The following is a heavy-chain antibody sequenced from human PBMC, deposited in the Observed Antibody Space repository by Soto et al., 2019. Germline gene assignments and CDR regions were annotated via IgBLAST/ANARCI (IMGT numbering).Heavy chain of an antibody. Sequence: SETLSLTCTVSGGSISSYYWSWIRQPPGKGLEWIGYIYYSGSTNYNPSLKSRVTISVGTSKNQFSLKLSSVTAADTAVYYCARARRIVAAGTGKYYFDYWGQGTLVTVS. D-gene: IGHD6-13*01. CDR1: GGSISSYY. J-gene: IGHJ4*02. V-gene: IGHV4-59*01. CDR2: IYYSGST. CDR3: ARARRIVAAGTGKYYFDY.